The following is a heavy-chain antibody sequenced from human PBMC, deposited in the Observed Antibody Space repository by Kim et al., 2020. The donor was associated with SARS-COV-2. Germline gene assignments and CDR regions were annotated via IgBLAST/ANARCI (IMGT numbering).Heavy chain of an antibody. J-gene: IGHJ4*02. D-gene: IGHD3-22*01. CDR3: ARDAYYDSSGPTGGFDY. V-gene: IGHV3-11*04. Sequence: VKGRFTCTKDNAKNSLYLQMNTLRAEDTAVYYCARDAYYDSSGPTGGFDYWGQGTLVTVSS.